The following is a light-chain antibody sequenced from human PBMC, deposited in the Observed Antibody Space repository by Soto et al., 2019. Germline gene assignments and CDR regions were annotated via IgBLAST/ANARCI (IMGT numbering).Light chain of an antibody. CDR1: QSVSSN. CDR3: QQYNNWPPRYT. V-gene: IGKV3-15*01. Sequence: EIVMTQSPATLSVSPGERATLSCRASQSVSSNLAWYQQKPGQAPRLLIYGASTRATGIPARFSGSGSGTEFTLTISSLQSEDFAGYYCQQYNNWPPRYTFGQGTKLESK. CDR2: GAS. J-gene: IGKJ2*01.